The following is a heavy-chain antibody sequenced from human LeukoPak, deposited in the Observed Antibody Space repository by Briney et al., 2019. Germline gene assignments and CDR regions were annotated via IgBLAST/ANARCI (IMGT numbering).Heavy chain of an antibody. Sequence: SETLSLSCTVSGVSISSSSYYWGWIRQPPGKGLEWIVSIYYSGSTYYNPSINRRVTITVDTSKNQYSLKLSSVTAADTAVYYCARGGELGMGTIGGDYWGRGTLATVSS. D-gene: IGHD5-24*01. CDR2: IYYSGST. CDR1: GVSISSSSYY. CDR3: ARGGELGMGTIGGDY. J-gene: IGHJ4*02. V-gene: IGHV4-39*07.